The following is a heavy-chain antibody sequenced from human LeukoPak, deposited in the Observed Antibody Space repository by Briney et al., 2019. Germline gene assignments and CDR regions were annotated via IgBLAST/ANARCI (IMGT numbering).Heavy chain of an antibody. J-gene: IGHJ4*02. CDR2: ISYDGSNK. D-gene: IGHD6-25*01. CDR3: AKERGLRLRGNFDF. V-gene: IGHV3-30*18. Sequence: GGSLRLSCAASGFTFSSYGMHWVRQAPGKGLEWVAVISYDGSNKYYADSVKGRFTISRDNSKNTLYLQMNSLRAEDTAVYYCAKERGLRLRGNFDFLGQGTLVTVSS. CDR1: GFTFSSYG.